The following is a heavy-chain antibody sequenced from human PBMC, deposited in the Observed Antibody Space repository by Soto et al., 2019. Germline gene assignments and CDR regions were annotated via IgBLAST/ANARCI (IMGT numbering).Heavy chain of an antibody. Sequence: PGGPLRLSCAASGFPFSSYGMHWVRPAPGKGLEWVAVISYDGSNKYYADSVKGRFTISRDNAKELLYLQMNSLRDEDTAVYDCAREPTTAVVNYGMDGWGQGTTVTVSS. V-gene: IGHV3-30*03. J-gene: IGHJ6*02. CDR1: GFPFSSYG. D-gene: IGHD6-13*01. CDR3: AREPTTAVVNYGMDG. CDR2: ISYDGSNK.